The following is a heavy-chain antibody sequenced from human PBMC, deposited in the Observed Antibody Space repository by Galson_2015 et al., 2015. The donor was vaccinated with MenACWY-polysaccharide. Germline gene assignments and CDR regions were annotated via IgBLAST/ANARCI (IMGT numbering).Heavy chain of an antibody. CDR3: VKDPGPHPRGMDG. CDR1: GITFSGYA. D-gene: IGHD2-8*02. V-gene: IGHV3-64D*06. Sequence: SLRLSCAVSGITFSGYAMHWVRQAPGKGLEYVSGISSTGGRIYYADSVKGRFTVSRDNSKSTLYLQMSSLRAEDTAVYFCVKDPGPHPRGMDGWGQGTTVTVSS. J-gene: IGHJ6*02. CDR2: ISSTGGRI.